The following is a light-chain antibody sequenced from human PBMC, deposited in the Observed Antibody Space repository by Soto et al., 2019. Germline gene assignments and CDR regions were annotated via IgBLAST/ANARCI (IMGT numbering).Light chain of an antibody. Sequence: QPVLTQPASVSGSPGQSITISCTGTSSDVGSYNLVSWYQQHPGKAPKLMIYEGSKRPSGVSNRFSGSKSGNTASLTISGLQAEDEADYYCCSYAASSTFVFGGGTKLTVL. J-gene: IGLJ3*02. CDR2: EGS. V-gene: IGLV2-23*03. CDR3: CSYAASSTFV. CDR1: SSDVGSYNL.